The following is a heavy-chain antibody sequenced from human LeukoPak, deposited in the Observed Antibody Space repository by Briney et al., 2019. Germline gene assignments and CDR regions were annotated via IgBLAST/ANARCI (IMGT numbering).Heavy chain of an antibody. V-gene: IGHV3-23*01. CDR1: GFTFSSYS. CDR3: AKAVYVNWFDAFDL. CDR2: TSGSGSST. J-gene: IGHJ3*01. Sequence: PGGSLRLSCAASGFTFSSYSMNWVRQAPGKRLEWVSGTSGSGSSTYYADSVKGRFTISRDNSKNTVYLQMNSLRAEDTAVYYCAKAVYVNWFDAFDLWGQGTMVTVSS. D-gene: IGHD2-8*01.